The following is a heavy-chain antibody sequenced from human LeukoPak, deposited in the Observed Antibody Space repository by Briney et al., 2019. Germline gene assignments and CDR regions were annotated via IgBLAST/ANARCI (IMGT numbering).Heavy chain of an antibody. CDR3: ARVSGGDGFDY. V-gene: IGHV4-59*01. Sequence: SETLSLTCSVSGGSISYYWVWIRQPPGKGLEWIGYIYYSGSTNYNPSLKSRVTISVDTSKNQFSLKLSSVTAADTAVYYCARVSGGDGFDYWGQGTLVTVSS. J-gene: IGHJ4*02. CDR1: GGSISYY. D-gene: IGHD2-21*02. CDR2: IYYSGST.